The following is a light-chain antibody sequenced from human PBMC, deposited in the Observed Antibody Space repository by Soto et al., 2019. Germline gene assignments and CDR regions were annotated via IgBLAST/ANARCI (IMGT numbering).Light chain of an antibody. CDR1: SSNIGSNY. CDR2: RNN. Sequence: QSVLTQPPSASGTPGQRVTISCSGSSSNIGSNYVYWYQQLPGTAPKLLIYRNNQRPSGVPDRFSGSKSGNTASLTISGLQTEDEADYYCCSYAGSRTYVFGPGTKVTVL. V-gene: IGLV1-47*01. J-gene: IGLJ1*01. CDR3: CSYAGSRTYV.